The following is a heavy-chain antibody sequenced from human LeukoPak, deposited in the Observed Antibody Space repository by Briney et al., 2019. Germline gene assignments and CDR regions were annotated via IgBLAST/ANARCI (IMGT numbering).Heavy chain of an antibody. CDR3: ASSKGFNY. J-gene: IGHJ4*02. Sequence: GGSLRLSCAASGFTFNSYWMNWVRQAPGKGLEWVANINLDGSEKYYVDSVKGRFTISRDNAKNSLYLQMNSLRAEDTAVYYCASSKGFNYWGQGTLVTVSS. CDR1: GFTFNSYW. V-gene: IGHV3-7*01. CDR2: INLDGSEK.